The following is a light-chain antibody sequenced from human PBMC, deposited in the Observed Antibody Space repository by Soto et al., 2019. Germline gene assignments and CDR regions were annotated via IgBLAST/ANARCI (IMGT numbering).Light chain of an antibody. CDR3: QQYNSYWT. CDR1: QTISSW. CDR2: DAS. V-gene: IGKV1-5*01. J-gene: IGKJ1*01. Sequence: DIQLTQSPYALCACVGDRVTLTGRASQTISSWLAWYQQKPGKAPKLLIYDASTLESGVPSRFSGRGSGTEFTLTISSLQPDDFATYYCQQYNSYWTFGQGTKVDIK.